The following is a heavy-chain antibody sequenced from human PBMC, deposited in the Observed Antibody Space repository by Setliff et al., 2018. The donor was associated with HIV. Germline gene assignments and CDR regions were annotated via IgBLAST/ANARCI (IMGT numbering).Heavy chain of an antibody. CDR1: GASISSGGYY. D-gene: IGHD7-27*01. J-gene: IGHJ3*01. Sequence: VSGASISSGGYYWNWIRQLPGKGLEWIGYILDSGSTYYNPSLRGRLSMSIDTSANQFSVELTSVTAADTALYFCARVPNWGSAPFAYDVWGLGTMVTVSS. V-gene: IGHV4-31*02. CDR3: ARVPNWGSAPFAYDV. CDR2: ILDSGST.